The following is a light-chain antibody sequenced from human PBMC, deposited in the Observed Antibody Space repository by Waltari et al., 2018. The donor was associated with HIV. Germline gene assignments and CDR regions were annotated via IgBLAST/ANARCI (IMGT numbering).Light chain of an antibody. CDR2: GKD. J-gene: IGLJ1*01. V-gene: IGLV3-19*01. Sequence: SSDLTQDPAVSVALGQTVRITCQGDSLRRSSAHWYQQKPGQAPVVVMYGKDNRPSGIPDRFSGSSSGNTGSLTITGAQAEDEAVYYCDSRDTNDKHHVFGTGTKVTV. CDR3: DSRDTNDKHHV. CDR1: SLRRSS.